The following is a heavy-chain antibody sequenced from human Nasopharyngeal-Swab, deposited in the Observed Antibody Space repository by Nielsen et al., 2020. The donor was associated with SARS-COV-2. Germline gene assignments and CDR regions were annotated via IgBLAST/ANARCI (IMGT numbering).Heavy chain of an antibody. J-gene: IGHJ6*03. Sequence: GESLKISCAASGFTFSSYSMNWVRQAPGKGLEWVSSISSSSSYIYYADSVKGRFTISRDNAKNSLYLQMNSLRAEDTAVYYCARGCCSSTSCYEDYYYYYMDVWGKGTTVTVSS. CDR1: GFTFSSYS. CDR3: ARGCCSSTSCYEDYYYYYMDV. CDR2: ISSSSSYI. V-gene: IGHV3-21*01. D-gene: IGHD2-2*01.